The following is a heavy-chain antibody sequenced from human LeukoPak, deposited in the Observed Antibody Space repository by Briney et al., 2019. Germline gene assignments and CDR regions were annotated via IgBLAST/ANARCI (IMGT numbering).Heavy chain of an antibody. Sequence: GASVKVSCKASGGTFSSYAISWVRQAPGKGLEWMGGFDPEDGETIYAQKFQGRVTMTEDTSTDTAYMELSSLGSEDTAVYYCAGVVTGDWFDPWGQGTLVTVSS. CDR2: FDPEDGET. D-gene: IGHD2-21*02. CDR3: AGVVTGDWFDP. V-gene: IGHV1-24*01. J-gene: IGHJ5*02. CDR1: GGTFSSYA.